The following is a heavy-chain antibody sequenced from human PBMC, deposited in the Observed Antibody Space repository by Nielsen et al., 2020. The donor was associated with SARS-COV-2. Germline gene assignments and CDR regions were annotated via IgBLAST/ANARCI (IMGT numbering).Heavy chain of an antibody. CDR1: GYTFTSYD. CDR2: MNPNSGNT. D-gene: IGHD6-6*01. V-gene: IGHV1-8*01. CDR3: ASYIAARPSYYYYGMDV. J-gene: IGHJ6*02. Sequence: ASVKVSCKASGYTFTSYDINWVRQATGQGLEWMGWMNPNSGNTGYAQKFQGRVTMTRTTSISTAYMELSSLRSEDTAVYYCASYIAARPSYYYYGMDVWGQGTTVTVSS.